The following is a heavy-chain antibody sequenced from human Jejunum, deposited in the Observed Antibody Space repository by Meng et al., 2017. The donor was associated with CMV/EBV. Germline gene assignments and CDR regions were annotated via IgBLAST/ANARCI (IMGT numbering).Heavy chain of an antibody. V-gene: IGHV3-48*04. J-gene: IGHJ4*02. Sequence: STYSMNRVRQAPGKGLEWISFISRSSDTIYYADSVKGRFTTSRDNAKNSLYLQMNSLRAEDTAVYYCAREGCTSSTCYPLSDVYLWGQGTLVTVSS. D-gene: IGHD2-2*01. CDR2: ISRSSDTI. CDR1: STYS. CDR3: AREGCTSSTCYPLSDVYL.